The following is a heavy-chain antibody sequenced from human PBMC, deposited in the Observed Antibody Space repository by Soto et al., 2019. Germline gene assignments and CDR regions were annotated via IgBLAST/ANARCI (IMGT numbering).Heavy chain of an antibody. J-gene: IGHJ4*02. CDR2: ISGSGGST. Sequence: EVQLLESGGGLVQPGGSLRLSCAASGFTFSSYALSWVRQAPGKGLEWVSTISGSGGSTYYADSVKGRFTISRDNSKNTLYLQMISLRAEDTAVYYCAKSPYYYDDSGYYSYFDYWGQGTLVTVSS. D-gene: IGHD3-22*01. CDR3: AKSPYYYDDSGYYSYFDY. V-gene: IGHV3-23*01. CDR1: GFTFSSYA.